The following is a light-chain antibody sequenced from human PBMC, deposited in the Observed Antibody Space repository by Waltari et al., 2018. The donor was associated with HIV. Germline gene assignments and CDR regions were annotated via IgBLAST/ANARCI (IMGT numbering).Light chain of an antibody. V-gene: IGLV1-47*01. J-gene: IGLJ3*02. CDR3: AAWDDNLSGWV. Sequence: QSVLPQPPSASGTPGQRVTISCSGSSSNIGSNYVYWYQQLPGTAPKLLIYRNNQRPSGVPDRFSGFKSGTSASLAISGLRSEDEADYYCAAWDDNLSGWVFGGGSKLTIL. CDR2: RNN. CDR1: SSNIGSNY.